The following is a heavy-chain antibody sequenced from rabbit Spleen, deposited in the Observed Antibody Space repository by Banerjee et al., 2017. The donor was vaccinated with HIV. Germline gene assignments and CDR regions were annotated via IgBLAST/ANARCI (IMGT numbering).Heavy chain of an antibody. CDR3: ARAFYDDGRVYANGFTL. V-gene: IGHV1S45*01. J-gene: IGHJ4*01. D-gene: IGHD2-1*01. CDR1: GFDLSTYYD. Sequence: QEQLVESGGGLVKPGASLTLTCTASGFDLSTYYDMCWVRQAPGKGLEWIACINAATAKPVYATWAKGRFTISRTSSTTVTLQMTSLTVADTATYFCARAFYDDGRVYANGFTLWGPGTLVTV. CDR2: INAATAKP.